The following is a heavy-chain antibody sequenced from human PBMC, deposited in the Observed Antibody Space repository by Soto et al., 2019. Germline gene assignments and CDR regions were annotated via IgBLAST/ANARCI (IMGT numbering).Heavy chain of an antibody. D-gene: IGHD3-22*01. V-gene: IGHV3-15*07. CDR2: IKSKTDGGTT. CDR3: TTDRGYYDSSGYYSDFDY. J-gene: IGHJ4*02. CDR1: GFTFSNAW. Sequence: GGSLRLSCAASGFTFSNAWMNWVRQAPGKGLEWVGRIKSKTDGGTTDYAAPVKGRFTISRDDSKNTLYLQMNSLKTEDTAVYYCTTDRGYYDSSGYYSDFDYWGQGTLVTVSS.